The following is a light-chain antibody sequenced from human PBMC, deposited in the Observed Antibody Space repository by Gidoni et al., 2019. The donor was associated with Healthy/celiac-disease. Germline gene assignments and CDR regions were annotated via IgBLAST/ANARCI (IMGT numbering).Light chain of an antibody. Sequence: EIVLTQSPGTLSLSPGERATLSCRASQSVSSSYLAWYQQKPGQAPRLLIYGASSRATGIPDRFSGSGSGTDFTLTISRLEPEDFAVYYCQRYGSSPLTFTFGPGTKVDIK. J-gene: IGKJ3*01. CDR2: GAS. CDR1: QSVSSSY. V-gene: IGKV3-20*01. CDR3: QRYGSSPLTFT.